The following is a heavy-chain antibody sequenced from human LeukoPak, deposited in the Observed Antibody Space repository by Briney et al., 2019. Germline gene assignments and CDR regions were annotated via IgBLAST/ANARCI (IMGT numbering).Heavy chain of an antibody. J-gene: IGHJ6*02. CDR1: GFTFSDHF. D-gene: IGHD2-15*01. V-gene: IGHV3-72*01. CDR3: GRISVMRVGGLEYYGMDV. CDR2: TRNKAKSYTT. Sequence: GGSLRLSCAASGFTFSDHFMDWVRQAPGKGLELVGRTRNKAKSYTTEYAASVKGRFTISRDDSKNSLYLQMNSLKTEDTAVYFCGRISVMRVGGLEYYGMDVWGQGTTVTVSS.